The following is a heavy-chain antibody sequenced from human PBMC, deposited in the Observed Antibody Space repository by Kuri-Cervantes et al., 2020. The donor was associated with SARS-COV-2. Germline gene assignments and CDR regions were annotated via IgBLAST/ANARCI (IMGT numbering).Heavy chain of an antibody. Sequence: GGSLRLSCAASGFTFTDYWMSWVRQAPGKGLEWVGNVRPDGNSKGYVDAVKGRFTISRDNAKNSLYLQMDSLSAEDTAVDYCARDDRAGHFDVWGQGTMVTVSS. CDR1: GFTFTDYW. J-gene: IGHJ3*01. V-gene: IGHV3-7*03. CDR2: VRPDGNSK. D-gene: IGHD3-10*01. CDR3: ARDDRAGHFDV.